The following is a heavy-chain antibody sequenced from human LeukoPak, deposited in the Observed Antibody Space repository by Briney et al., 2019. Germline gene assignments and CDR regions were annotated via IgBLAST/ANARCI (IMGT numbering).Heavy chain of an antibody. CDR3: ARARGYYDSSGYYY. Sequence: ASVKVSCKASGYSFTSYDINWVRQATGQGLEWMGWMNPNSGNTDYAQRFQGRVTITRNTSISTAYMELSSLRSEDTAVYYCARARGYYDSSGYYYWGQGTLVTVSS. D-gene: IGHD3-22*01. CDR2: MNPNSGNT. CDR1: GYSFTSYD. V-gene: IGHV1-8*03. J-gene: IGHJ4*02.